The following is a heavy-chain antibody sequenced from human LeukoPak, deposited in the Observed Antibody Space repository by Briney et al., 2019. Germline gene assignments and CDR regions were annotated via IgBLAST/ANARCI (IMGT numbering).Heavy chain of an antibody. D-gene: IGHD3-3*01. V-gene: IGHV3-23*01. J-gene: IGHJ5*02. Sequence: PGGSLRLSCAASGFTFSSYAMSWVRQAPGKGLEWVSAISGSGGSTYYADSVKGRFTISRDNSKNTLYLQMNSLRAEDTAVYYCAKDSRITIFGVVKRAQNWFDPWGQGTLVTVSS. CDR3: AKDSRITIFGVVKRAQNWFDP. CDR2: ISGSGGST. CDR1: GFTFSSYA.